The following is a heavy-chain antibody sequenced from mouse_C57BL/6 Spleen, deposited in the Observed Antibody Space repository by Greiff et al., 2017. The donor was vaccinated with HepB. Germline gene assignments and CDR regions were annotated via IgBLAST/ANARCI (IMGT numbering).Heavy chain of an antibody. V-gene: IGHV5-6*01. Sequence: EVKLQESGGDLVKPGGSLKLSCAASGFTFSSYGMSWVRQTPDKRLEWVATISSGGSYTYYPDSVKGRFTISRDNAKNTLYLQMSSLKSEDTAMYYCARGGFFTTVVATNWYFDVWGTGTTVTVSS. J-gene: IGHJ1*03. D-gene: IGHD1-1*01. CDR2: ISSGGSYT. CDR3: ARGGFFTTVVATNWYFDV. CDR1: GFTFSSYG.